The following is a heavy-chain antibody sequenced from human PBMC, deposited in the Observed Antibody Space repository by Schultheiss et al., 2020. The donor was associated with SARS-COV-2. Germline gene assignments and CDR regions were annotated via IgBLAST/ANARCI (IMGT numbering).Heavy chain of an antibody. D-gene: IGHD3-10*02. Sequence: GSLRLSCTVSGGSVSSGSYYWSWIRQPPGKGLEWIGYIYYSGSTNYNPSLKSRVTISVDTSKNQFSLKLSSVTAADTAVYFCARRMFYYYGMDVWGQGATVTVSS. CDR2: IYYSGST. J-gene: IGHJ6*02. V-gene: IGHV4-61*01. CDR3: ARRMFYYYGMDV. CDR1: GGSVSSGSYY.